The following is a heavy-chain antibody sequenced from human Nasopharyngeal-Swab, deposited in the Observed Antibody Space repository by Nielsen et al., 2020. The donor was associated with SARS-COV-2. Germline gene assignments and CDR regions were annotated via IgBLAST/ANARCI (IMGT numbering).Heavy chain of an antibody. CDR3: SRGNYNPDY. CDR2: IYPGDSDT. V-gene: IGHV5-51*01. Sequence: GGSLRLSCKGSGYSFTGYWIGWVRQMPGKGLEWMGVIYPGDSDTRYSPSFQGQVTISADKSISTAYLQWSSLKASDTAMYYCSRGNYNPDYWGQGTLVTVFS. D-gene: IGHD1-26*01. J-gene: IGHJ4*02. CDR1: GYSFTGYW.